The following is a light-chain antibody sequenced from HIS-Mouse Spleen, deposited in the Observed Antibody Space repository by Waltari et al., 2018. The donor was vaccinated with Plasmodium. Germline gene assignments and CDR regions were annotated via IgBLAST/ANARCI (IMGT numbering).Light chain of an antibody. CDR1: SSDVSGYNY. CDR3: SSYAGSNNMV. CDR2: EVS. V-gene: IGLV2-8*01. J-gene: IGLJ2*01. Sequence: QSALTQPPSAYGSPGHSVTISCTDTSSDVSGYNYVSWYQQHPGQAPKLMIYEVSKRPSGVPDRFSGSKSGNTASLTVSGLQAEDEADYYCSSYAGSNNMVFGGGTKLTVL.